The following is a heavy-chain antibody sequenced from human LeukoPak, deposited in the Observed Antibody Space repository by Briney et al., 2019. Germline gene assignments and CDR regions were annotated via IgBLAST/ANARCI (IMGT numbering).Heavy chain of an antibody. Sequence: PSETLSLTCAVYGGSLSGYYWSWIRQPPGKGLEWIGEINHSGSTNYNPSLKSRVTISVDTSKNQFSLKLSSVTAADTAVYYCARGAKNDYVWGSYRSYYFDYWGQGTLVTVSS. CDR1: GGSLSGYY. CDR3: ARGAKNDYVWGSYRSYYFDY. J-gene: IGHJ4*02. CDR2: INHSGST. V-gene: IGHV4-34*01. D-gene: IGHD3-16*02.